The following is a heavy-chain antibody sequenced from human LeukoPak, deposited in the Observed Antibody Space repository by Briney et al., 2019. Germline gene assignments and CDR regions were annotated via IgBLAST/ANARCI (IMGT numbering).Heavy chain of an antibody. V-gene: IGHV3-7*03. CDR2: IKQDGSEK. D-gene: IGHD3-16*01. CDR1: GLTFSNHW. CDR3: AREARGDRIDY. J-gene: IGHJ4*02. Sequence: GGSLRLSCAASGLTFSNHWMNWVRQAPGKGLEWVANIKQDGSEKYYVDSVKGRFTISRDNAKNSLYLQMNSLRAEDTAVYYCAREARGDRIDYWGQGTLVTVSS.